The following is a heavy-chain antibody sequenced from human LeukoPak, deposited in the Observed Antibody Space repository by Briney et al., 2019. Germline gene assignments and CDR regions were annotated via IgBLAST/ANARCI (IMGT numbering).Heavy chain of an antibody. J-gene: IGHJ3*02. CDR2: MNPNSGNT. CDR1: GYTFTGYY. D-gene: IGHD6-13*01. V-gene: IGHV1-8*03. Sequence: ASVKVSCKPSGYTFTGYYIHWVRQATGRGREWMGWMNPNSGNTGYAQKFQGRVNITRNTSISTAYLELSSMRSEDTAVYYCASGPHSSPDIWGQGTMVTVSS. CDR3: ASGPHSSPDI.